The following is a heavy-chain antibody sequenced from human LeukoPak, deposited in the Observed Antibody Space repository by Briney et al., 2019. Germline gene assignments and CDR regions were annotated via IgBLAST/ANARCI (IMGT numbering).Heavy chain of an antibody. CDR3: ARSIAVAGASPKDAFNI. CDR1: GFTFSDYY. CDR2: ISSSGSTI. J-gene: IGHJ3*02. V-gene: IGHV3-11*01. Sequence: GGSLRLSCAASGFTFSDYYMSWIRQAPGKGLGGVSYISSSGSTIYYADSVKGRFTISRDNAKNSLYLQMNSLRAEDTAVYYCARSIAVAGASPKDAFNIWGQGTMVTVSS. D-gene: IGHD6-19*01.